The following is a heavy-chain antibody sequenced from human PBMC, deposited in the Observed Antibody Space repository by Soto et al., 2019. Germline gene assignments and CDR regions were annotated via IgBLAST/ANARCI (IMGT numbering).Heavy chain of an antibody. V-gene: IGHV1-24*01. CDR1: GYSLTELS. D-gene: IGHD6-13*01. CDR2: FDPEDGET. J-gene: IGHJ4*02. Sequence: ASVKVSCKVSGYSLTELSMHWMRQAPGKGLEWMGGFDPEDGETIYAQKFQDRVTMTEDTSTDTAYLELSTLRSEDTAMYYCTTEDLIAVAVWTYWGQGTLVTVSS. CDR3: TTEDLIAVAVWTY.